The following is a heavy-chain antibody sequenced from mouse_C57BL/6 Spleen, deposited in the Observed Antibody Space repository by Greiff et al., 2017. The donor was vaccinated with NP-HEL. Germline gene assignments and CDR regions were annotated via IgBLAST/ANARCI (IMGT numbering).Heavy chain of an antibody. CDR1: GYTFTSYW. J-gene: IGHJ4*01. CDR3: AREEDYYGSSHAMDY. Sequence: VQLQQPGAELVRPGSSVKLSCKASGYTFTSYWMHWVKQRPIQGLEWIGNIDPSDSETHYNQKFKDKATLTVDKSSSTAYMQLSSLTSEDSAVYYCAREEDYYGSSHAMDYWGQGTSVTVSS. D-gene: IGHD1-1*01. CDR2: IDPSDSET. V-gene: IGHV1-52*01.